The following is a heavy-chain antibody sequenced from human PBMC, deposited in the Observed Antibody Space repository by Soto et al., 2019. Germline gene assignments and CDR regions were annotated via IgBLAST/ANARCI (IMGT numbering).Heavy chain of an antibody. J-gene: IGHJ4*02. CDR3: VKDRYVDY. CDR1: GFTFISYA. V-gene: IGHV3-64D*06. CDR2: ISSEGATT. Sequence: GWSLRLSCSVSGFTFISYAMHWVRQAPGKGLEYIASISSEGATTYYADSVKGRFIISRDNSKNTLYLQMSNLRAEDTAVYYCVKDRYVDYWGQGILVTGSS.